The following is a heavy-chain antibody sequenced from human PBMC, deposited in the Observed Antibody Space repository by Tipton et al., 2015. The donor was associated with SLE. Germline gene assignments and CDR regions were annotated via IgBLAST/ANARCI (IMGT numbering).Heavy chain of an antibody. Sequence: SLRLSCAASGFTFSKHGMHWVRQAPGKGLEWVAVVWYDGSSKYYADSVKGRFTVSRDISKNTLYLQMNNLRPDDTAVYYCARDRRYNWNDGFSYYYYSMDVWGQGTTVTVSS. CDR2: VWYDGSSK. D-gene: IGHD1-20*01. CDR1: GFTFSKHG. CDR3: ARDRRYNWNDGFSYYYYSMDV. J-gene: IGHJ6*02. V-gene: IGHV3-33*08.